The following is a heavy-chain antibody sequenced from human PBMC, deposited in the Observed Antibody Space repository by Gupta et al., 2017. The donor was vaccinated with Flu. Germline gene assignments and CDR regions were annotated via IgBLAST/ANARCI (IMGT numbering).Heavy chain of an antibody. V-gene: IGHV1-3*01. CDR1: GYSFIHHA. Sequence: QVQLVQSGAEVKKPGASVKVSCKASGYSFIHHAMHWVRQAPGQNFEWMGWINAVNDNTKYSQNFQDRVTITRDTSANTVYMELRSLTSEDTAVYYCARDPGGMLIATTEGFDFWGQGTLVSVSS. D-gene: IGHD1-26*01. CDR3: ARDPGGMLIATTEGFDF. CDR2: INAVNDNT. J-gene: IGHJ4*02.